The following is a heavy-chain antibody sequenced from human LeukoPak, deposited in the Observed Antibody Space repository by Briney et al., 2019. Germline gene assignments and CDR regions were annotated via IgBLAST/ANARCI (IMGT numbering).Heavy chain of an antibody. Sequence: PSQTLSLTCTVSGGSISSGSNYWSWIRQPAGKGLEWIGRIYTSGNTHYKPSLKSRVTISLDTSKNQFSLKLSSVTAADTAVYYCTRGDNNWGQGTLVTVPS. CDR2: IYTSGNT. V-gene: IGHV4-61*02. D-gene: IGHD2/OR15-2a*01. CDR1: GGSISSGSNY. J-gene: IGHJ4*02. CDR3: TRGDNN.